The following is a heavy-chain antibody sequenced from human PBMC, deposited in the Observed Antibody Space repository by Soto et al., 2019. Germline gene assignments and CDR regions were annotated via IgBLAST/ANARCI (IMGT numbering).Heavy chain of an antibody. CDR2: IYYSGST. Sequence: QVQLQESGPGLVKPSETLSLTCTVSGGSVSSDTYYWSWIRQPPGKGLEWIGYIYYSGSTNYNSSLQSRVTMSVDLSKNQFSLKLSSVTAADTAVYYCARIVTTMSDAFDIWGQGTMVTVSS. CDR1: GGSVSSDTYY. J-gene: IGHJ3*02. V-gene: IGHV4-61*01. CDR3: ARIVTTMSDAFDI. D-gene: IGHD2-21*02.